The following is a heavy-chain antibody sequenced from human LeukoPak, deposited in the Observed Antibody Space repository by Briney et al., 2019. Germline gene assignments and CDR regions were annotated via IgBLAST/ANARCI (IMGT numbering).Heavy chain of an antibody. CDR1: GYTFTGYY. V-gene: IGHV1-2*02. D-gene: IGHD3-16*02. CDR3: ARGAHYDYVWGSYRYDY. Sequence: ASVKVSCTASGYTFTGYYMHWVRQAPGQGLEWMGWINPNSGGTNYAQKFQGRVTMTRDTSISTAYMELSRLRSDDTAVYYCARGAHYDYVWGSYRYDYWGQGTLVTVSS. J-gene: IGHJ4*02. CDR2: INPNSGGT.